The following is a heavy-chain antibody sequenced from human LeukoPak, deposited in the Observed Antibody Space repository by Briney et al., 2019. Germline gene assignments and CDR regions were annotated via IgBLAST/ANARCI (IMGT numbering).Heavy chain of an antibody. V-gene: IGHV4-59*01. CDR1: GGSISGYY. J-gene: IGHJ4*02. Sequence: SETLSLTCTVSGGSISGYYWSWIRQPPGKGLEWIGYIYYSGYTSYNPSLKSRVTISVDTSKNQFSLELSSVTAADTAVYYCARVGANGYCSGGSCYHFDYWGQGTLVTVSP. D-gene: IGHD2-15*01. CDR3: ARVGANGYCSGGSCYHFDY. CDR2: IYYSGYT.